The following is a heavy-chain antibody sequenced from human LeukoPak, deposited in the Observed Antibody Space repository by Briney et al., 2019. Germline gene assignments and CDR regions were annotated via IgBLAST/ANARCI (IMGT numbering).Heavy chain of an antibody. CDR2: IYYSGST. D-gene: IGHD5-12*01. Sequence: SETLSLTCTVSGGSISSSSYYWGWLRQPPGKGLEWIGSIYYSGSTYYNPSLKSRVTISVDTSKNQFSLKLSSVTAADTAVYYCARGGSDYDSYYFDYWGQGTLVTVSS. CDR1: GGSISSSSYY. V-gene: IGHV4-39*07. J-gene: IGHJ4*02. CDR3: ARGGSDYDSYYFDY.